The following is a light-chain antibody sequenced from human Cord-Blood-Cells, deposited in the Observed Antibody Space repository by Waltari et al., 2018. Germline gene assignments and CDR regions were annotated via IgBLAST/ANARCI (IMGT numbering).Light chain of an antibody. CDR1: SGCVGGHNS. J-gene: IGLJ3*02. Sequence: QSVLTHPSYLSWSPGQWLSIFRPGTSGCVGGHNSVCWYQQHPGKAPHLMIYEGSKRPSGVSNRFSGSKSGNTASLTISGLQAEDEADYYCCSYAGSSTWVFGGGTKLTVL. CDR2: EGS. V-gene: IGLV2-23*01. CDR3: CSYAGSSTWV.